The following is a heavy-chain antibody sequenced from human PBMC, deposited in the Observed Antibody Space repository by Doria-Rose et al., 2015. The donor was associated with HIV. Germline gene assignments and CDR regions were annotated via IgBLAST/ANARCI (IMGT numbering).Heavy chain of an antibody. D-gene: IGHD3-3*01. J-gene: IGHJ4*02. V-gene: IGHV1-69*04. CDR2: IIPVLGIR. CDR3: ATTWSGYYLDY. Sequence: QVQLVQSGAEVTKPGSSVKVSCKASGGTFSRYPISWVRQAPGQGLEWMGRIIPVLGIRNYAQKFQGRVTITADESTSTAYIELSNLRSEDTAVYYCATTWSGYYLDYWGQGTRGTGSS. CDR1: GGTFSRYP.